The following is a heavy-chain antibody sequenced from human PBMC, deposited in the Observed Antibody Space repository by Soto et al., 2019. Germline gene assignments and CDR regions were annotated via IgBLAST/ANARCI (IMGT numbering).Heavy chain of an antibody. CDR3: ATSLYSYGPRFAY. CDR2: MHYGGNS. CDR1: GGSISSGGYY. J-gene: IGHJ4*02. V-gene: IGHV4-61*08. D-gene: IGHD5-18*01. Sequence: SETLSLTCTVSGGSISSGGYYCSWFRQPPGKGLEWIGHMHYGGNSDYNPSLRSRVTMSVDTSKNQFSLKLSSVTAADTAVYYCATSLYSYGPRFAYWGQGTLVTVSS.